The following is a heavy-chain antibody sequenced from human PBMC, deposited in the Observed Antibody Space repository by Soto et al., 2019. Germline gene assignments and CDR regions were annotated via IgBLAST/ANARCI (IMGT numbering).Heavy chain of an antibody. Sequence: PGGPLRLSCVGSGFAFSTNSINWVRKAPGKGLEWVSSISSRSDIYYADSVKGRFTISRDNAKNSVSLQMNSLRAEDTAVYYCAREYTAWPLAYGLDVWGQGTTVTVSS. V-gene: IGHV3-21*01. J-gene: IGHJ6*02. D-gene: IGHD2-2*02. CDR3: AREYTAWPLAYGLDV. CDR2: ISSRSDI. CDR1: GFAFSTNS.